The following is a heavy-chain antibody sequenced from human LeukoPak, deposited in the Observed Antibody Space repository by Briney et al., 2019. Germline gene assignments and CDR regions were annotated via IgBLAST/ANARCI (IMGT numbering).Heavy chain of an antibody. CDR3: ERFQMATINFDY. D-gene: IGHD5-24*01. CDR2: IYYSGST. CDR1: GGSISSYY. J-gene: IGHJ4*02. V-gene: IGHV4-59*01. Sequence: PSETLSLTCTVSGGSISSYYWSWIRQPPGKGLEWIGYIYYSGSTNYNPSLKSRVTISVDTSKNQFSLKLSSVTAADTAVYYCERFQMATINFDYWGQGTLVTVSS.